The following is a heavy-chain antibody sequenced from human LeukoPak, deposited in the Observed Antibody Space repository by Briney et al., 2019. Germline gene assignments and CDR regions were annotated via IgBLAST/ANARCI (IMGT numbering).Heavy chain of an antibody. D-gene: IGHD3-22*01. J-gene: IGHJ4*02. Sequence: SVKVSCTASGGTFSSYAISWVRQAPGQGLEWMGGIIPIFGTANYAQKFQGRVTITADESTSTAYMELSSLRSEDTAVYYCARDHTAYYYDSSGLGYWGQGTLVTVSS. V-gene: IGHV1-69*01. CDR3: ARDHTAYYYDSSGLGY. CDR1: GGTFSSYA. CDR2: IIPIFGTA.